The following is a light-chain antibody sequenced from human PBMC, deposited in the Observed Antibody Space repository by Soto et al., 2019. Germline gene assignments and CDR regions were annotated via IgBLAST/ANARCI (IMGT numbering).Light chain of an antibody. V-gene: IGKV1D-12*01. CDR2: AAS. J-gene: IGKJ4*01. Sequence: DIQMTQSPSSVSASVGERVTITCRASQGISIWLAWYQQKQGKAPKLLIYAASRLQSGVPSRFSGSGSGTAFTLTISILQPEDFATFICQQAKSFPLTFGGGNKVEIK. CDR1: QGISIW. CDR3: QQAKSFPLT.